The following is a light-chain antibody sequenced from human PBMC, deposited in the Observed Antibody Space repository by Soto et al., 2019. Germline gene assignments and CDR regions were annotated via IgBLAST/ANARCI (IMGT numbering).Light chain of an antibody. Sequence: QSALTQPASVSGSPGQSITISCTGTSSDVGSYNLVSWYQQHPGKAPKLMIYEGSKRASGVSNRFSGSKSGNTASLTISGLQAEDEADYYCCSYAGSSTLYVVGTGTKVTAL. CDR2: EGS. J-gene: IGLJ1*01. CDR1: SSDVGSYNL. V-gene: IGLV2-23*01. CDR3: CSYAGSSTLYV.